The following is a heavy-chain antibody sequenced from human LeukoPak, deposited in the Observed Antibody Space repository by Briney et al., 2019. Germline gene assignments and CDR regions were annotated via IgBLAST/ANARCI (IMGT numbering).Heavy chain of an antibody. J-gene: IGHJ6*03. V-gene: IGHV5-51*01. CDR2: IYPGDSDT. CDR3: ARYSSGWQYYYYYYYMDV. Sequence: GESLKISCVGSGYNFLHYWIAWVRQMPGKGLEWMGIIYPGDSDTRYSPSFQGQVTISADKSISTAYLQWSSLKASDTAMYYCARYSSGWQYYYYYYYMDVWDKGTTVTVSS. D-gene: IGHD6-19*01. CDR1: GYNFLHYW.